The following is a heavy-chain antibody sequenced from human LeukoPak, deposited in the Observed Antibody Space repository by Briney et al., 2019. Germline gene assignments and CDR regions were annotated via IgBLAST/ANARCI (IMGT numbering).Heavy chain of an antibody. J-gene: IGHJ4*02. CDR3: ANGPPAADHY. V-gene: IGHV3-30*18. CDR2: ISYDGSNK. CDR1: GFTFSSYG. D-gene: IGHD6-13*01. Sequence: PGGSLRLSCAASGFTFSSYGMHWVRQAPGKGLEWVAVISYDGSNKYYADSVKGRFTISRDNSKNTLYLQMNSLRAEDTAVYYCANGPPAADHYWGQGTLVTVSS.